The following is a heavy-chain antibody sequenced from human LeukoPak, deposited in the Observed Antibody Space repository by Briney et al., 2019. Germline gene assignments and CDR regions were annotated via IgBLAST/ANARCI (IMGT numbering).Heavy chain of an antibody. D-gene: IGHD2-8*01. J-gene: IGHJ4*02. CDR1: GGSISPYY. CDR3: ARIYCTTDTCPFDY. V-gene: IGHV4-59*01. Sequence: SETLSLTCTVSGGSISPYYWSWIRQPPGKGLKWIGYIYYSGSTNYNPSLKSRVTISVDTSKNQFSLKLSSVTAADTAMYYCARIYCTTDTCPFDYWGQGILVTVSS. CDR2: IYYSGST.